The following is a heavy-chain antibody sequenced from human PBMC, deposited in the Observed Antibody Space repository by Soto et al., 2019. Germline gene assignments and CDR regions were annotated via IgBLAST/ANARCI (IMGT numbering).Heavy chain of an antibody. J-gene: IGHJ3*02. V-gene: IGHV4-59*01. CDR1: GGSISSYY. CDR3: ASVLALWGGDCPGAIDI. CDR2: IYYCGST. D-gene: IGHD2-21*02. Sequence: SETLSLTCTVSGGSISSYYWSWIRQPPGKGLEWIGYIYYCGSTNYNPSLKSRVTISVDTSKNQFSLKLSSVTAADTAVYYCASVLALWGGDCPGAIDIWGQGTMVTVSS.